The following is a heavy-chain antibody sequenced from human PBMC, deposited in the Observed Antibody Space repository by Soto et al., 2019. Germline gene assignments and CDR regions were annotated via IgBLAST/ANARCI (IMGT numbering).Heavy chain of an antibody. CDR1: GFMFTRST. CDR3: ARVGTGSSRPLDI. CDR2: ITSASDYI. Sequence: GGSLRLSCVASGFMFTRSTMNWVRQAPGKGLEWVSSITSASDYIFYADSVKGRFTISRDNAKNSLYLQMNSLRAEDTAVYYCARVGTGSSRPLDIWGQGTTVTVSS. D-gene: IGHD2-2*03. J-gene: IGHJ6*02. V-gene: IGHV3-21*01.